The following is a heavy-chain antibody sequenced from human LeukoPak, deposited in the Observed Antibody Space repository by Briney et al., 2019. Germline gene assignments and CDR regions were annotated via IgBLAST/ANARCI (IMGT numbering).Heavy chain of an antibody. CDR1: GFTFRSHW. CDR3: ASLYDLTSYPRGPDY. V-gene: IGHV3-7*01. D-gene: IGHD3-16*01. CDR2: INQDGGVT. Sequence: GGSLRLSCAVSGFTFRSHWMSCFLHAPGKGLDWVANINQDGGVTKYVDSVKCRFTISRDNAQTSLYLQMNSLRAEDTAVYYCASLYDLTSYPRGPDYWGQGTLVTVSS. J-gene: IGHJ4*02.